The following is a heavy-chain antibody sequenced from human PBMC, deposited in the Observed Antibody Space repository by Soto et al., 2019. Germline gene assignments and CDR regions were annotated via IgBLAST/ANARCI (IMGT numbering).Heavy chain of an antibody. CDR2: IYYSGST. J-gene: IGHJ4*02. CDR1: GGSISSSSYY. D-gene: IGHD3-10*01. Sequence: QLQLRESGPGLVKPSETLSLTCTVSGGSISSSSYYWGWIRQPPGKGLEWIGSIYYSGSTYYNPSLKSRVTISVDTSKNQFSLKLSSVTAADTAVYYCARRQYYGSGSYYHPPDYWGQGTLVTVSS. V-gene: IGHV4-39*01. CDR3: ARRQYYGSGSYYHPPDY.